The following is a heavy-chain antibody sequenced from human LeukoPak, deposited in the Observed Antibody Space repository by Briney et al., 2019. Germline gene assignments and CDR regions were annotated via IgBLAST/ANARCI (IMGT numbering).Heavy chain of an antibody. CDR3: AANWNLDY. CDR1: GFTFNIYS. Sequence: GGSLRLSCAASGFTFNIYSMNWVRQAPGKGLEWVSSISSSSTYIYYADSVKGRFTISRDDAKNSLYLQMNSLRAEDTAVHYCAANWNLDYWGQGTLVTVSS. D-gene: IGHD1-1*01. V-gene: IGHV3-21*04. J-gene: IGHJ4*02. CDR2: ISSSSTYI.